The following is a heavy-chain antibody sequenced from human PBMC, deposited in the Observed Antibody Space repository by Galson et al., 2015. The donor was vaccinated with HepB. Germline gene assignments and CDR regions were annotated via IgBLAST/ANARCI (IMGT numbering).Heavy chain of an antibody. CDR1: GFIFSKIA. CDR2: ISAGGT. CDR3: VKGLFFVDY. V-gene: IGHV3-23*01. Sequence: SLRLSSAASGFIFSKIAMNWVRQAPGKGLEWVATISAGGTDYADSVKGRFSISRDNSRNTLYLQMNSLRVEDTAVYFCVKGLFFVDYWGQGTLVAASS. J-gene: IGHJ4*02. D-gene: IGHD3-16*01.